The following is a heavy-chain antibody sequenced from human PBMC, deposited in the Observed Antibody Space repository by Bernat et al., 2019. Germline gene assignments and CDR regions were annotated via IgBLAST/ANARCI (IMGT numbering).Heavy chain of an antibody. CDR2: ISSSGSTI. CDR1: GFTFSSYS. Sequence: EVQLVESGGGLVQPGGSLRLSCAASGFTFSSYSMNWVRQAPGKGLEWVSYISSSGSTIYYADSVEGRFTISRDNAKNSLYLQMNSLRAEDTALYYCARETFDPLDYWGQGTLVTVSS. D-gene: IGHD3-9*01. J-gene: IGHJ4*02. CDR3: ARETFDPLDY. V-gene: IGHV3-48*04.